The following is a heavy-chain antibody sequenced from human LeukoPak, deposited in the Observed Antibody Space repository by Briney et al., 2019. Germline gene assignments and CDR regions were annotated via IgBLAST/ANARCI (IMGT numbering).Heavy chain of an antibody. V-gene: IGHV3-7*01. J-gene: IGHJ6*02. Sequence: GGSLRLSCAASGFTFSSYWMSWVRQAPGKGLVWVANIKQDGSEKYYVDSVKGRFTISRDNAKNSLYLQMNSLRAEDTSVYYCARGGYSGYDFFDYYGMDVWGQGTTVTVSS. CDR2: IKQDGSEK. CDR1: GFTFSSYW. CDR3: ARGGYSGYDFFDYYGMDV. D-gene: IGHD5-12*01.